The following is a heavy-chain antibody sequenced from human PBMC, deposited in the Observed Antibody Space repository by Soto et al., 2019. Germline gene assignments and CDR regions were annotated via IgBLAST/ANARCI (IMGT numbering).Heavy chain of an antibody. CDR2: IYHTGST. D-gene: IGHD1-1*01. V-gene: IGHV4-31*03. CDR3: ARATGTLRSRNCDY. Sequence: SETLSLTCSVSGGSISTVGHYWTWIRQPPGKGLEWIRSIYHTGSTYYSKSLRSRLTMSVDTSKRQFSLRLSSVTAADTAVYYCARATGTLRSRNCDYWGQGSLVTVSS. CDR1: GGSISTVGHY. J-gene: IGHJ4*02.